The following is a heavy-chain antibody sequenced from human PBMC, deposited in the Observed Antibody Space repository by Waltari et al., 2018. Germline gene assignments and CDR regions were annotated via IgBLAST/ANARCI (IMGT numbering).Heavy chain of an antibody. Sequence: EVQLAESGGGVVRPGASLRLSCVASGFTFDDYGLRWVRQVPGKGLEWVSAINWNGVSTGYADSVKGRFTISRDNAKNSLYLQMNSLRAEDTAFYYCAREGNWNEGYFDYWGQGTLVTVSS. CDR1: GFTFDDYG. CDR2: INWNGVST. J-gene: IGHJ4*02. CDR3: AREGNWNEGYFDY. D-gene: IGHD1-1*01. V-gene: IGHV3-20*04.